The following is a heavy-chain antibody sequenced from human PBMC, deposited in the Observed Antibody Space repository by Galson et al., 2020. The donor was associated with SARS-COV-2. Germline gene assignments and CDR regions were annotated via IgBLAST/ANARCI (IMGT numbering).Heavy chain of an antibody. CDR3: ARGDIVVVPAAILEGVNWFDP. CDR2: IYYSGST. D-gene: IGHD2-2*02. V-gene: IGHV4-31*03. CDR1: GGSISSGGYY. Sequence: SETLSLTCTVSGGSISSGGYYWSWIRQHPGKGLEWIGYIYYSGSTYYNPSLKSRVTISVDTSKNQFSLKLSSVTAADTAVYYCARGDIVVVPAAILEGVNWFDPWGQGTLVTVSS. J-gene: IGHJ5*02.